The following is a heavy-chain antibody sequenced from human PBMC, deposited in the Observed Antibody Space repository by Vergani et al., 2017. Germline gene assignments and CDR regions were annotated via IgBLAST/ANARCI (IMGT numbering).Heavy chain of an antibody. J-gene: IGHJ4*02. Sequence: QVQLPQWGAGLLKPSETLSLTCAVYGGSFSGYYWSWIRQPPGKGLEWIGEINHSGSTNYNPSLKSRVTISVDTSKNPFSLKLSSVTAADTAVYYCARGTWGSGFDYWGQGTLVTVSS. CDR3: ARGTWGSGFDY. D-gene: IGHD7-27*01. V-gene: IGHV4-34*01. CDR2: INHSGST. CDR1: GGSFSGYY.